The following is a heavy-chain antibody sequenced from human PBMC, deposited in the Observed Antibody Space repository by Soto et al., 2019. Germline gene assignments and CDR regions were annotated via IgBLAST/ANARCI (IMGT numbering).Heavy chain of an antibody. J-gene: IGHJ4*02. V-gene: IGHV1-69-2*01. Sequence: ASVKVSCKVSGYTFTDYYMHWVQQAPGKGLEWMGLVDPEDGETIYAEKFQGRVTITADTSTDTAYMELSSLRSEDTAVYYCATASMTTVVTGGFDYWGQGTLVTVSS. CDR3: ATASMTTVVTGGFDY. CDR1: GYTFTDYY. D-gene: IGHD4-17*01. CDR2: VDPEDGET.